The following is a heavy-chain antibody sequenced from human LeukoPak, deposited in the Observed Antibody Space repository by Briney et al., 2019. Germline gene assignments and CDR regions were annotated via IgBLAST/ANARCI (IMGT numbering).Heavy chain of an antibody. CDR2: IKSKTDGGTI. Sequence: GGSLRLSCAASGFTFSNAWMSWVRQAPGKGLEWVGRIKSKTDGGTIDYGAPVKGRFTISRDDSKNTLYLQMNSLKTEGTALYYCTTELRWELPEAYNWGQGTLVTVSS. J-gene: IGHJ4*02. D-gene: IGHD1-26*01. CDR1: GFTFSNAW. CDR3: TTELRWELPEAYN. V-gene: IGHV3-15*01.